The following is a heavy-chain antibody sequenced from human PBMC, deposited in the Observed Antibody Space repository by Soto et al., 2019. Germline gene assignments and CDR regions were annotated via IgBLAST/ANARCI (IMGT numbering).Heavy chain of an antibody. J-gene: IGHJ4*02. CDR3: ARDHRWAFDY. Sequence: GGSLRLSCVASGFTFDSYAMNWVRQAPGKGLEWISWIGPSSSETEYSDSVQGRFTISRDNAKNLLYLQMNRLKDEDTAVYYCARDHRWAFDYWGQGALVTVYS. CDR1: GFTFDSYA. D-gene: IGHD3-16*01. V-gene: IGHV3-21*05. CDR2: IGPSSSET.